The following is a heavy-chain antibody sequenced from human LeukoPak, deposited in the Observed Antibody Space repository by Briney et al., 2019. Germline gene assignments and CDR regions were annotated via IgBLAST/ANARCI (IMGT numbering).Heavy chain of an antibody. J-gene: IGHJ5*02. V-gene: IGHV4-59*08. CDR3: ARHTPWFDP. Sequence: PSETLSLTCTISGGSISTYYWSWIRQPPGKGLEWIGYIYYTGTASYNPSLKSRVTISVDTSKNHFSLKLSSVTAADTAVYYCARHTPWFDPWGQGTLVTVSS. CDR1: GGSISTYY. CDR2: IYYTGTA.